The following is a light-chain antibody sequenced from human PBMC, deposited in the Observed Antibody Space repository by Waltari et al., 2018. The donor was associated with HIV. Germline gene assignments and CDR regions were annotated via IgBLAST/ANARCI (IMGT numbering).Light chain of an antibody. J-gene: IGLJ3*02. CDR2: EVS. CDR3: VSYISSASPE. V-gene: IGLV2-14*01. Sequence: QSALTQPASVSGSPGPSITIPCTGTTSEFDKSKDVSWYHLHPGNAPILIIFEVSFRPSGVSDRFSGSKSGTTASLTISGLQAEDEAYYVCVSYISSASPEFGGGTKVTVL. CDR1: TSEFDKSKD.